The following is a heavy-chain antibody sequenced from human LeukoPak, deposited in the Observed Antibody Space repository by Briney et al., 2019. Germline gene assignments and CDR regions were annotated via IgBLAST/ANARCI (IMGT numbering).Heavy chain of an antibody. CDR3: ARGGYDILTGYQLDWFDP. D-gene: IGHD3-9*01. CDR1: GGSISSSSYY. Sequence: SETLSLTCTVSGGSISSSSYYWGWIRQPPGTGLEWIGSIYYSGSTYYNPSLKSRVTISVDTSKNQFSLKLSSVTAADTAVYYCARGGYDILTGYQLDWFDPWGQGTLVTVSS. J-gene: IGHJ5*02. V-gene: IGHV4-39*01. CDR2: IYYSGST.